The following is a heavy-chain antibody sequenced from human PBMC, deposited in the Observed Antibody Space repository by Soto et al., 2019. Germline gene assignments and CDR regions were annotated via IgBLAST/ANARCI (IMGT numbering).Heavy chain of an antibody. CDR3: ARDRGSYCQPPPYYFDY. D-gene: IGHD3-10*01. J-gene: IGHJ4*02. Sequence: GGSLRLSCAASGFTFSSYSMNWVRQAPGKGLEWVSSISSSSSYIYYADSVKGRFTISRDNAKNSLYLQMNSLRAEDTAVYYCARDRGSYCQPPPYYFDYWGQGTLVTVSS. CDR1: GFTFSSYS. V-gene: IGHV3-21*01. CDR2: ISSSSSYI.